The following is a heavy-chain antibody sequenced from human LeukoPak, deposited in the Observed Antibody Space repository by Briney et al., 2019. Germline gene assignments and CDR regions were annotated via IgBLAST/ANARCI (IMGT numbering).Heavy chain of an antibody. CDR2: INSDSSHI. J-gene: IGHJ4*02. CDR1: GFTFSSYS. D-gene: IGHD2-2*02. Sequence: PGGSLRLSCAASGFTFSSYSVNWVRQAPGKGLEWVSSINSDSSHIYYADSVKGRFTISRDNAKNSLYLQMNSLRAEDTAVYYCARGPIPDYWGQGTLVTVSS. CDR3: ARGPIPDY. V-gene: IGHV3-21*01.